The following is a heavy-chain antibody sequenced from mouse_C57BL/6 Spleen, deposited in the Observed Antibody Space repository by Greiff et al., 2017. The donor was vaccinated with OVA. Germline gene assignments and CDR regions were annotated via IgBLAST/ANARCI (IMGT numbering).Heavy chain of an antibody. V-gene: IGHV1-15*01. CDR1: GYTFTDYE. CDR2: IDPETGGT. J-gene: IGHJ3*01. D-gene: IGHD1-1*01. Sequence: SGAELVRPGASVTLSCKASGYTFTDYEMHWVKQTPVHGLEWIGAIDPETGGTAYNQKFKGKAILTADKSSSTAYMELRSLTSEDSAVYYCTREGDYYGSSYAWFAYWGQGTLVTVSA. CDR3: TREGDYYGSSYAWFAY.